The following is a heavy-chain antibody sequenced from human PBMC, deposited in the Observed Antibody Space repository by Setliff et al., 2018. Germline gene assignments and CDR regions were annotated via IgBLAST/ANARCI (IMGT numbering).Heavy chain of an antibody. Sequence: SETLSLTCTVSGYSISSGYYWGWIRQPPGKGLEWIGSIYHSGSTYYNPSLKSRVTISVDTSKNQFSLKLSSVTAADTAVYYCACSGSYYKTIDYWGQGTLVTVSS. CDR2: IYHSGST. D-gene: IGHD3-10*02. CDR3: ACSGSYYKTIDY. CDR1: GYSISSGYY. J-gene: IGHJ4*02. V-gene: IGHV4-38-2*02.